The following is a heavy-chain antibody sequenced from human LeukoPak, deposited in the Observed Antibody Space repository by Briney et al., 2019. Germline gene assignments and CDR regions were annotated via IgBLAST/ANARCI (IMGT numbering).Heavy chain of an antibody. CDR3: ARENSGGYREFDY. J-gene: IGHJ4*02. CDR1: GGSLSSYY. D-gene: IGHD1-26*01. CDR2: IYTSGST. V-gene: IGHV4-4*07. Sequence: SETLSLTCTVSGGSLSSYYWSWIRQPAGKGLEWIGCIYTSGSTNYNASLKSRVSMSVDTSKNQFSLKLSSVTAADTAVFYCARENSGGYREFDYWGQGTMVTVSS.